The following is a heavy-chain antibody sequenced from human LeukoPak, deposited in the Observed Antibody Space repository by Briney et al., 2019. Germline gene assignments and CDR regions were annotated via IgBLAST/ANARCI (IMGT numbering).Heavy chain of an antibody. CDR1: GFSFDDYS. V-gene: IGHV3-43*01. CDR2: ITWDGDDT. CDR3: ARVGDHYHWYLDL. J-gene: IGHJ2*01. Sequence: GGSLRLSCAASGFSFDDYSMHWVRQAPGKALEWVSLITWDGDDTYYADSVKGRFTISRDNSRNTLYLHMTNLRAEDTAVYYCARVGDHYHWYLDLWGRGSLLTVSS. D-gene: IGHD3-10*01.